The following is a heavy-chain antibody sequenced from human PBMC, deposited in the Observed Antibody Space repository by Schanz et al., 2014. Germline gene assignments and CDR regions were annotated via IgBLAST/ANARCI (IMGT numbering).Heavy chain of an antibody. CDR3: AKGRGSWGYFFDN. Sequence: EVQLVESGGGLVQPGGSLRLSCAASLSTYAMSWVRQAPGKGLEWVSSIHGRDGRTYYADSGKGRFTISRDNFKNMLYLQMNSLRAEDTAVYLCAKGRGSWGYFFDNWGQGTLVTVSS. CDR1: LSTYA. J-gene: IGHJ4*02. CDR2: IHGRDGRT. V-gene: IGHV3-23*04. D-gene: IGHD6-13*01.